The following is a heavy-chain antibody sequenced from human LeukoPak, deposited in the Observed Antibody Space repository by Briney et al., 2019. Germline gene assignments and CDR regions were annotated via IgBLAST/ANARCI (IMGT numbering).Heavy chain of an antibody. V-gene: IGHV3-11*01. J-gene: IGHJ4*02. D-gene: IGHD6-6*01. CDR2: ISSSGSTI. Sequence: GGSLRLSYAASGFTFSDYYMSWIRQAPGKGLEWVSYISSSGSTIYYADSVKGRFTISRDNAKNSLYLQMNSLRAEDTAVYYCARKGYSSSSWDFDYWGQGTLVTVSS. CDR1: GFTFSDYY. CDR3: ARKGYSSSSWDFDY.